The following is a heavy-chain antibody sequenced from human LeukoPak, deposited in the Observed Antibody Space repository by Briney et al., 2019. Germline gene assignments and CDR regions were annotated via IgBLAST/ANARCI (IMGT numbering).Heavy chain of an antibody. Sequence: GGSLRLSCAASGRTFSKFAMHWVRQAPGKGLEWVAVISYDGASKYYGDSVKGRFTISRDNSIHTVYLQMNSLRPEDTAVYYCASDPPYSSGWYGLDYWGQGTLVTVSS. D-gene: IGHD6-19*01. V-gene: IGHV3-30-3*01. CDR2: ISYDGASK. CDR1: GRTFSKFA. CDR3: ASDPPYSSGWYGLDY. J-gene: IGHJ4*02.